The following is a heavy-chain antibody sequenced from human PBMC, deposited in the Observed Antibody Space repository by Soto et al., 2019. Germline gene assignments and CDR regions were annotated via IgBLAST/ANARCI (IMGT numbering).Heavy chain of an antibody. J-gene: IGHJ6*02. CDR3: ARWVTSGSNYYYYYYGMDV. Sequence: ASVKVSCKASGYTFTGYYMHWVRQAPGQGLEWMGWINPNSGGTNYAQKFQGWVTMTRDTSISTAYMELSRLRSDDTAVYYCARWVTSGSNYYYYYYGMDVWGQGTTVTVSS. CDR2: INPNSGGT. V-gene: IGHV1-2*04. CDR1: GYTFTGYY. D-gene: IGHD2-2*01.